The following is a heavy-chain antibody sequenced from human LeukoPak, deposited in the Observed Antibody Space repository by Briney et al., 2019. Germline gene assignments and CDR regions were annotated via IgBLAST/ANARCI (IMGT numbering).Heavy chain of an antibody. CDR3: ARDPAGGYRNCFDP. CDR2: ICARGNS. Sequence: GGSLRLSRAASGFTFSDYAMSWVRQAPAKGLEWVSAICARGNSSYADSVRGRFPISTDNSKNTLYLQMDSLRAEDTAVYYCARDPAGGYRNCFDPWGQGTLVTVSS. J-gene: IGHJ5*02. V-gene: IGHV3-23*01. D-gene: IGHD5-18*01. CDR1: GFTFSDYA.